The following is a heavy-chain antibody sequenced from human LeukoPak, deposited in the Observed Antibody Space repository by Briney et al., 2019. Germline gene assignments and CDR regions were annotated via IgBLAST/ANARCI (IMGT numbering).Heavy chain of an antibody. Sequence: GGSLRLSRAASGFTFSSYWMHWVRQAPGKGLEWVSAIGSSGSTCYADSVKGRFTISRDNSKNTLYLQMNSLRAEDTAIYYCANPFYGSGPRGYWGQGTLVTVSS. CDR1: GFTFSSYW. V-gene: IGHV3-23*01. CDR2: IGSSGST. CDR3: ANPFYGSGPRGY. D-gene: IGHD3-10*01. J-gene: IGHJ4*02.